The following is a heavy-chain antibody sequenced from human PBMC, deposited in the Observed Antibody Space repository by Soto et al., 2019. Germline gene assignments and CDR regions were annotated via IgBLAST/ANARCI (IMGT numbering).Heavy chain of an antibody. CDR3: ARGRGGTDDAFDI. D-gene: IGHD3-16*01. J-gene: IGHJ3*02. CDR1: GGSISSYF. CDR2: IFYSGTT. V-gene: IGHV4-59*01. Sequence: QVQLQESGPRLVKPSETLSLTCTVSGGSISSYFWSWIRQSPGEGLEWIGYIFYSGTTNYSPSLKSRVTMSLVTAKNQFSLNRTSVTAADTAVYYFARGRGGTDDAFDIWGQGTMVTVSS.